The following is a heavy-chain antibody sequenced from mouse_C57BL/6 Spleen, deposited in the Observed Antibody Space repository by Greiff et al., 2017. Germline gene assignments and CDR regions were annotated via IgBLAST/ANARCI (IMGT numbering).Heavy chain of an antibody. V-gene: IGHV1-61*01. J-gene: IGHJ1*03. CDR1: GYTFTSYW. D-gene: IGHD3-3*01. CDR3: ARGTAPDV. Sequence: VQLQQPGAELVRPGSSVKLSCKASGYTFTSYWMDWVKQRPGQGPEWIGNIYPSDSETHYNQKFKDKATLTVDKSSSTAYMQLSSLTSEDSAVYYCARGTAPDVWGTGTTVTVSS. CDR2: IYPSDSET.